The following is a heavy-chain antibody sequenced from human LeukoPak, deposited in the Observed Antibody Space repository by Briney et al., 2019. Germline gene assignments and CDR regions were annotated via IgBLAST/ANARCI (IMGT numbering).Heavy chain of an antibody. V-gene: IGHV1-69*05. J-gene: IGHJ6*03. Sequence: GASVKVSCKASGGTFSSYAISWVRQAPGQGLEWMGRIIPIFGTANYAQKFQGRVTITTDESTSTAYMELSSLRSEDTAVYYCASEQRAARPLSYYMDVWGKGTTVTVSS. D-gene: IGHD6-6*01. CDR2: IIPIFGTA. CDR3: ASEQRAARPLSYYMDV. CDR1: GGTFSSYA.